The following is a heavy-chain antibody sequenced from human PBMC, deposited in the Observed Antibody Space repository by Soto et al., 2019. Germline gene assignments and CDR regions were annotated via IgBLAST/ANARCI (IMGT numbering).Heavy chain of an antibody. V-gene: IGHV3-21*01. CDR2: ISSSSSYI. CDR1: GFTFSSYS. J-gene: IGHJ5*02. CDR3: ARDPDGTYWFDP. D-gene: IGHD1-1*01. Sequence: GGSLRLSCAASGFTFSSYSMNWVRQAPGKGLEWVSSISSSSSYIYYADSVKGRFTISRDNAKNSLYLQMNSLRAEDTAVYYCARDPDGTYWFDPWGQGTLVTVSS.